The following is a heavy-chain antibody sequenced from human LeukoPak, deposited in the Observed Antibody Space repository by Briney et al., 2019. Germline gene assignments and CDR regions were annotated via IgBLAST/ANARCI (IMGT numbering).Heavy chain of an antibody. CDR2: VIPILATS. CDR1: GGTLSSYG. CDR3: ARVTPDYSRWFDP. J-gene: IGHJ5*02. D-gene: IGHD2-15*01. V-gene: IGHV1-69*13. Sequence: SVKVSCKASGGTLSSYGTTWVRQAPGQGLEWMGGVIPILATSNYAEKFQGRVTITADESTSTAYMELSSLRSEDTAVYYCARVTPDYSRWFDPWGQGTLVTVSS.